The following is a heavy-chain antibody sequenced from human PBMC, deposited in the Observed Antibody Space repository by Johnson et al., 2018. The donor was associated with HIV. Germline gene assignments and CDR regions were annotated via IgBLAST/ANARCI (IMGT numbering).Heavy chain of an antibody. V-gene: IGHV3-53*01. CDR2: IYSGGST. Sequence: VQLVESGGGLIQPGGSLRLSCAASGFTVSSNYMSWVRQAPGKGLEWVSVIYSGGSTYYADSVKGRFTISRDNSKNTLYLQMNSLRAEDTAVYYCARDRPIVVVTATHAFDSWGQGTMVTVSS. CDR3: ARDRPIVVVTATHAFDS. D-gene: IGHD2-21*02. CDR1: GFTVSSNY. J-gene: IGHJ3*02.